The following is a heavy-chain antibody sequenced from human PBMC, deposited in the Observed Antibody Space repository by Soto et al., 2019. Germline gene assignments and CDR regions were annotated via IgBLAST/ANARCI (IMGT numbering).Heavy chain of an antibody. D-gene: IGHD5-12*01. CDR1: GYTFTSYA. V-gene: IGHV1-3*01. CDR3: AGCVDIVATCYYMDV. J-gene: IGHJ6*03. CDR2: INAGNGNT. Sequence: QVQLVQSGAEVKKPGASVKVSCKASGYTFTSYAMHWVRQAPGQRLEWMGWINAGNGNTKYSQKFQGRVTITRDTSASTAYRELSSLRSEDTAVYYCAGCVDIVATCYYMDVWGKGTTVTVSS.